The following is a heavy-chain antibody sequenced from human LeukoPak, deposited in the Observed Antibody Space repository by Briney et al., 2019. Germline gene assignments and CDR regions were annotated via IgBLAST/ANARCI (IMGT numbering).Heavy chain of an antibody. J-gene: IGHJ4*02. V-gene: IGHV4-61*02. Sequence: SQTLSLTCNVSGDSIDSAFFYWNWIRQPAGKGLEWIGRVYGSGTISYNPSLETRVTIFLDTSKKHFSLTLDSVTAADTAVYYCARGGTYGSGGARHTTLDFWGQGTLVTVSS. D-gene: IGHD3-10*01. CDR1: GDSIDSAFFY. CDR2: VYGSGTI. CDR3: ARGGTYGSGGARHTTLDF.